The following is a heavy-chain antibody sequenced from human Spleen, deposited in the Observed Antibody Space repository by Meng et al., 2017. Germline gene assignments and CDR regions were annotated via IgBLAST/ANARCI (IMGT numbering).Heavy chain of an antibody. D-gene: IGHD3/OR15-3a*01. CDR2: VYWDDDK. CDR1: GFSLTTTGIG. V-gene: IGHV2-5*02. Sequence: QITLKESGPTLVKPTQTLTLTCSFSGFSLTTTGIGVGWIRQTPGKALEWLTFVYWDDDKRYSPSLMGRVTITKDTSKNQVALTMTNVDLVDTGTYYCARADWDLIDYWGQGTLVTVSS. J-gene: IGHJ4*02. CDR3: ARADWDLIDY.